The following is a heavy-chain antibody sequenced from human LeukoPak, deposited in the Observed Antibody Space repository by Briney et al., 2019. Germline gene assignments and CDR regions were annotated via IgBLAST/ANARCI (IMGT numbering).Heavy chain of an antibody. V-gene: IGHV3-23*01. CDR2: ISGSGGST. CDR1: GFSFSNYG. D-gene: IGHD1-26*01. Sequence: GGTLRLSCAASGFSFSNYGMSWVRQAPGKGLEWVSGISGSGGSTYYADSVKGRFTISRDNSKNTLYLQMNSLRAEDTAVYYCAKAPYSGSYLDYFNYWGQGTLVTVSS. J-gene: IGHJ4*02. CDR3: AKAPYSGSYLDYFNY.